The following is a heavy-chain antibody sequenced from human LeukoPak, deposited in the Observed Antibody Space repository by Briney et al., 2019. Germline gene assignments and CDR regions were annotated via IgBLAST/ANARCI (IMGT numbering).Heavy chain of an antibody. CDR1: GGSISSGGYS. J-gene: IGHJ3*02. Sequence: SQTLSLTSAVSGGSISSGGYSWSWIRQPPGKGLEWIGYIYHSGSTYYNPSLKSRVTISVDRSKNQFSLKLSSVTAADTAVYYCARDNRGLLHAFDIWGQGTMVTVSS. CDR2: IYHSGST. CDR3: ARDNRGLLHAFDI. V-gene: IGHV4-30-2*01. D-gene: IGHD2/OR15-2a*01.